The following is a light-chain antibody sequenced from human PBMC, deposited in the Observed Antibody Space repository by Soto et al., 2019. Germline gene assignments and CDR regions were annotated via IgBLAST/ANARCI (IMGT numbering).Light chain of an antibody. J-gene: IGLJ2*01. CDR1: TGAVTSGHF. CDR3: LLWYSGPRV. Sequence: QAVVTQEPSLTVSPGGTVTLTCDSSTGAVTSGHFPYWFQQRPGQAPRTLIYDTSNKHSWTPARFSGSLLGGKAALTLSGAQPEDEADYYCLLWYSGPRVFGGGTKLTVL. CDR2: DTS. V-gene: IGLV7-46*01.